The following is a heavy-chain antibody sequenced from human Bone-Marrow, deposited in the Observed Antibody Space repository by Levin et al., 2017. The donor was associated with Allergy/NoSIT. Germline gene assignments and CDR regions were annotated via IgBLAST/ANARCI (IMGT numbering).Heavy chain of an antibody. D-gene: IGHD3-22*01. Sequence: SETLSLTCTVSGGSISSDYWSWIRQPPGKGLEWLGYIYDSGSINYNPSLQSRVTISVDTSKNQFSLKLSSVTAADTAVYYCARDNPFFDSSGYYSRAMDVWGQGTTVTVSS. J-gene: IGHJ6*02. CDR1: GGSISSDY. CDR2: IYDSGSI. V-gene: IGHV4-59*01. CDR3: ARDNPFFDSSGYYSRAMDV.